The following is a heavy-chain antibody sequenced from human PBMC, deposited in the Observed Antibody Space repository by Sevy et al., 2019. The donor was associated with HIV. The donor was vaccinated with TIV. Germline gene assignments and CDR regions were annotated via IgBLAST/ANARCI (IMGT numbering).Heavy chain of an antibody. J-gene: IGHJ3*01. V-gene: IGHV4-31*03. CDR3: ARANAYLTSDAFDL. CDR1: GGSISSLNYS. CDR2: ISYSGRT. D-gene: IGHD1-26*01. Sequence: SETLSLTCTVSGGSISSLNYSWSWIRQHPGKGLEWIGYISYSGRTSYNPSLKSRLTISLDTSKNQFSLRLSSVTAADTALFYCARANAYLTSDAFDLWGQGTMVTVSS.